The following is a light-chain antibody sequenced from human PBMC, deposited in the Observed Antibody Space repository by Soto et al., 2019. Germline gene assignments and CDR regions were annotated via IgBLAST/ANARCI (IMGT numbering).Light chain of an antibody. Sequence: IVLTRSPATLSLSPGERATLSCRASEAVSSSLAWYQQKPGQSPRLLIYDVSNRATGIPARFSGSGSGADFTLTISSLEPDDFAVYYCQQRYNWPRTFGQGTKVEI. CDR3: QQRYNWPRT. V-gene: IGKV3-11*01. CDR1: EAVSSS. CDR2: DVS. J-gene: IGKJ1*01.